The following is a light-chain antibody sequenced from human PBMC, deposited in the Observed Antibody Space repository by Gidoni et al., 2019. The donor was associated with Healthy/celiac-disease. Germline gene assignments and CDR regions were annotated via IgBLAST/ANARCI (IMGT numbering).Light chain of an antibody. CDR2: KVS. Sequence: DVVMTQSPLSLPVTLGQPASISCRSSQSLVYRDGNTYLNWFQQRPGQSPRRLIYKVSNRDSGVPDRNSGSGSGTDFTLKISRVEAEDVGVYYCMQGTHWPWTFGQGTKVEIK. CDR3: MQGTHWPWT. V-gene: IGKV2-30*01. CDR1: QSLVYRDGNTY. J-gene: IGKJ1*01.